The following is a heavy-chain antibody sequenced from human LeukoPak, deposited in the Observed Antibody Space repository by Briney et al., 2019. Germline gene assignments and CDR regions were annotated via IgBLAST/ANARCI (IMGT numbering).Heavy chain of an antibody. D-gene: IGHD6-6*01. V-gene: IGHV4-34*01. CDR2: TNHSGST. Sequence: PSETLSLTCAVYGGSFSGYYWSWIRQPPGKGLEWIGETNHSGSTNYNPSLKSRVTISVDTSKNQFSLKLSSVTAADTAVYYCARVPSIAARPDLNWFDPWGQGTLVTVSS. J-gene: IGHJ5*02. CDR3: ARVPSIAARPDLNWFDP. CDR1: GGSFSGYY.